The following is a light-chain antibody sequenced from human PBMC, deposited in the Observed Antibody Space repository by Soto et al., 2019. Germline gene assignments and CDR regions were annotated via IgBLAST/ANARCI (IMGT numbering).Light chain of an antibody. CDR1: QSVSSY. J-gene: IGKJ4*01. CDR3: QQRSNWPPGLL. Sequence: EIVLTQSPATLSLSPGERATLSCRASQSVSSYLAWYQQKPGQAPRLLIYDASNRATGIPARFSGSGSGTDFTLTMSSLEPEDFAVYYCQQRSNWPPGLLFGGGTKVEIK. CDR2: DAS. V-gene: IGKV3-11*01.